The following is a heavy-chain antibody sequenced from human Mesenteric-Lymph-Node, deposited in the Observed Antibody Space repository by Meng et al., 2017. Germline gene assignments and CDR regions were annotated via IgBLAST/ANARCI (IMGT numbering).Heavy chain of an antibody. J-gene: IGHJ4*01. CDR1: GFTFSDYA. D-gene: IGHD3-10*01. V-gene: IGHV3-23*01. CDR2: ISGSGGST. CDR3: AKARGLTSVARGIDY. Sequence: GESLKISCAASGFTFSDYAMSWVRQAPGKGLEWVAGISGSGGSTFYADSVRGRYSISRDNSKNVLYLQMNSLRVDDTAVYYCAKARGLTSVARGIDYWGQGILVTVSS.